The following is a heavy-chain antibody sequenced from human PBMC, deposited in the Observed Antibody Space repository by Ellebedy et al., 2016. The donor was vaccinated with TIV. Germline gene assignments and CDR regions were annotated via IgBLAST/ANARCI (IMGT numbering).Heavy chain of an antibody. J-gene: IGHJ4*02. CDR1: GGSISSGGYY. D-gene: IGHD6-13*01. Sequence: SETLSLXXTVSGGSISSGGYYWSWIRQHPGKGLEWIGYIYYSGSTNYNPSLKSRVTISVDTSKNQFSLKLSSVTAADTAVYYCARSGGVEQQLVRRGFDYWGQGTLVTVSS. V-gene: IGHV4-31*03. CDR3: ARSGGVEQQLVRRGFDY. CDR2: IYYSGST.